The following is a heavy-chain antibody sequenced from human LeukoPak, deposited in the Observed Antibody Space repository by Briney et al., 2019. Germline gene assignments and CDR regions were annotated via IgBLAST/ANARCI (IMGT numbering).Heavy chain of an antibody. D-gene: IGHD3-10*01. V-gene: IGHV1-8*02. J-gene: IGHJ3*02. CDR2: MNPNSGNT. Sequence: ASVKVSCKSSGYTFTTYGISWVRQAPGQGLEWMGWMNPNSGNTGYAQKFQGRVTMTRNTSISTAYMELSSLRSEDTAVYYCARDLSRFGEFSTSDAFDIWGQGTMVTVSS. CDR1: GYTFTTYG. CDR3: ARDLSRFGEFSTSDAFDI.